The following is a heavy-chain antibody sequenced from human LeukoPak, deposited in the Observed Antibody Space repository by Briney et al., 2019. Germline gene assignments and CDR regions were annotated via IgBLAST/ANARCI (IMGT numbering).Heavy chain of an antibody. CDR3: AKVSIVVVPAAYPDY. CDR1: GFTVSSNY. D-gene: IGHD2-2*01. J-gene: IGHJ4*02. CDR2: IYSGGST. Sequence: GGSLRLSCAASGFTVSSNYMSWVRQAPGKGLEWVSVIYSGGSTYYADSVKGRFTISRDNSKNTLYLQMNSLRAEDTAVYYCAKVSIVVVPAAYPDYWGQGTLVTVSS. V-gene: IGHV3-66*01.